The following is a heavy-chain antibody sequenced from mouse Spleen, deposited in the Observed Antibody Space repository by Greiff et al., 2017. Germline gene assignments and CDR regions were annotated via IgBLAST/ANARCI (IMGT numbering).Heavy chain of an antibody. CDR1: GYTFTSYW. D-gene: IGHD1-1*02. Sequence: QVQLQQPGAELVMPGASVKLSCKASGYTFTSYWMHWVKQRPGQGLEWIGEIDPSDSYTNYNQKFKGKATLTVDKSSSTAYMQLSSLTSEDSAVYYCLWADYWGQGTTLTVSS. CDR2: IDPSDSYT. V-gene: IGHV1-69*01. CDR3: LWADY. J-gene: IGHJ2*01.